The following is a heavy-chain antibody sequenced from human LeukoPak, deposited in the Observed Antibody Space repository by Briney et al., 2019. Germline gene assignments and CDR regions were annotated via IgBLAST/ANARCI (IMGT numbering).Heavy chain of an antibody. V-gene: IGHV4-39*02. CDR1: GGSISSSSYY. CDR2: IYYSGST. CDR3: SREYSSGSDY. J-gene: IGHJ4*02. Sequence: SETLSLTCTVSGGSISSSSYYWGWIRQPPGEGLEWIGSIYYSGSTYYNPSLKSRVTISVDTSKNQFSLKLSSVTAADTAVYYCSREYSSGSDYWGQGTLVTVSS. D-gene: IGHD6-19*01.